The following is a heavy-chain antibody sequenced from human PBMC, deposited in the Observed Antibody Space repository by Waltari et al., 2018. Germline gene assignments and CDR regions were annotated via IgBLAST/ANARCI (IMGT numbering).Heavy chain of an antibody. J-gene: IGHJ4*02. V-gene: IGHV1-46*01. D-gene: IGHD3-3*02. CDR3: ARDSHWHFADPSNYSPSFDH. CDR2: INPNGGTT. Sequence: QVQLVQSGPEVKKPGASVKVSCKASGYAFTSYYIPWVRQAPGQGLEWMGIINPNGGTTSYAQRFQGRVTMPRDKPTSTVYMELSSLRSEDTAVYYCARDSHWHFADPSNYSPSFDHWGQGTLITVSS. CDR1: GYAFTSYY.